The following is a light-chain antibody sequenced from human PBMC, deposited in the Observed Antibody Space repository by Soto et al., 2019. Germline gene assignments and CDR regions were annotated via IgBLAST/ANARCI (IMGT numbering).Light chain of an antibody. Sequence: DIQMTQSPSSLSASVGDRVTITCRASQGIGNNLAWYQQKPGKVPKVLIYTASTLHSGVPSRFSGSGSWTDFTLTINSLQPEDVATYFCQKYDSVPWSFGHGPRVEI. V-gene: IGKV1-27*01. CDR2: TAS. CDR1: QGIGNN. CDR3: QKYDSVPWS. J-gene: IGKJ1*01.